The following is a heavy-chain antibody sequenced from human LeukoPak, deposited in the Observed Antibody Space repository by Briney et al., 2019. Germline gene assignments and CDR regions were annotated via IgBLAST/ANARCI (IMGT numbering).Heavy chain of an antibody. V-gene: IGHV3-13*01. D-gene: IGHD6-19*01. CDR1: GFTFSSYD. CDR2: IGTAGDT. J-gene: IGHJ2*01. Sequence: QTGGSLRLSCAASGFTFSSYDMHWVRQATGKGLEWVSAIGTAGDTYYPGSVKGRFTISRENAKNSFYLQMNSLRAGDTAVYYCARGRDSSGWDWYFDLWGRGTLVTVSS. CDR3: ARGRDSSGWDWYFDL.